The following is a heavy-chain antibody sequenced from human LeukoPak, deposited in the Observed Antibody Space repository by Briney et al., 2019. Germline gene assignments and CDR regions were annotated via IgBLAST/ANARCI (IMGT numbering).Heavy chain of an antibody. Sequence: QLGGSLRLSCAASGFTFSSYSMNWVRQAPGKGLEWLSYISSTSSAIYYADSLKGRFTISRDNAKNSLYLQMNSLRAEDTAVYYCARVIGSYGDSAYWGQETLVTVSS. V-gene: IGHV3-48*04. D-gene: IGHD3-16*01. J-gene: IGHJ4*02. CDR2: ISSTSSAI. CDR3: ARVIGSYGDSAY. CDR1: GFTFSSYS.